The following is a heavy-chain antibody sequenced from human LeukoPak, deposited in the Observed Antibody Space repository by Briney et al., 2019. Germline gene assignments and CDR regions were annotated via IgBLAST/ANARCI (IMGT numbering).Heavy chain of an antibody. CDR3: ATATYYDYYYYYGMDV. D-gene: IGHD3-3*01. CDR1: GYTLTELS. Sequence: ASVKVSCKVSGYTLTELSMHWVRQAPGKGLEWMGGFDPEDGETIYAQKFRGRVTMTEDTSTDTAYMELSSLRSEDTAVYYCATATYYDYYYYYGMDVWGQGTTVTVSS. J-gene: IGHJ6*02. CDR2: FDPEDGET. V-gene: IGHV1-24*01.